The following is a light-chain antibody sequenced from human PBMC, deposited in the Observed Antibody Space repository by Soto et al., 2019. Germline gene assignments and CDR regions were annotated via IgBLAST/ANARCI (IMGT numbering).Light chain of an antibody. V-gene: IGLV2-14*01. CDR2: EVN. Sequence: QSALTQPASVSGSPGQTITISCAGTKFDIGRYNYVSWYRQHPGEAPKLIIFEVNNRPSGISNRFSGSKSGNTASLTISGLQVEDEAHYFCSSYTSASALAIFGGGIKLTVL. CDR3: SSYTSASALAI. J-gene: IGLJ2*01. CDR1: KFDIGRYNY.